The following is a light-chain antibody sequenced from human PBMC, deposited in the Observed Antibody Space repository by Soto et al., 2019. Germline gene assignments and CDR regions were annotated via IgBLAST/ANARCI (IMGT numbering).Light chain of an antibody. Sequence: QSALTQPASVSGSPGQTITISCTGTSSDVGSYDVVSWYQHHPGKAPKLLIYEGFNRPSGVSNRFSGSESANTASLTLSGLQAEDEADYHCCSLACSSTPFVFGTGTKVTVL. CDR1: SSDVGSYDV. CDR3: CSLACSSTPFV. CDR2: EGF. V-gene: IGLV2-23*01. J-gene: IGLJ1*01.